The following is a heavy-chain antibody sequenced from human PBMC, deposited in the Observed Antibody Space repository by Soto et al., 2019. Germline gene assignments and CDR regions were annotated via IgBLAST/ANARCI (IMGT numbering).Heavy chain of an antibody. CDR2: IWYDGSNK. D-gene: IGHD5-18*01. Sequence: QVQLVESGGGVVQPGRSLRLSCAASGFTFSSYGMHWVRQASGKGLEWVAVIWYDGSNKYYADSVKGRFTISRDNSKNTLYLQMNSLRAEDTAVYYCAISHYTAIGYWGQGTLVTVSS. CDR1: GFTFSSYG. J-gene: IGHJ4*02. V-gene: IGHV3-33*01. CDR3: AISHYTAIGY.